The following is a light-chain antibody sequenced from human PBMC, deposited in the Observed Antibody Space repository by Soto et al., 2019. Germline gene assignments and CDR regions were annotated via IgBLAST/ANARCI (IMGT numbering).Light chain of an antibody. CDR2: KAS. J-gene: IGKJ1*01. CDR1: QSINSW. Sequence: DIQMTQSPSTLSASVGDRVTITCRASQSINSWLAWYQQKPGKAPNLLIYKASTLESGVPSRFSGSGSGTEFTLTITSLQPDDFATYYCQQYNSIGTFGQGTKVDIK. V-gene: IGKV1-5*03. CDR3: QQYNSIGT.